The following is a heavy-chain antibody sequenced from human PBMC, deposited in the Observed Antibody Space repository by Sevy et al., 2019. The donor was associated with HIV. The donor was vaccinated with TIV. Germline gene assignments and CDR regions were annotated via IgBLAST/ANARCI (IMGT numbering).Heavy chain of an antibody. CDR1: GYTFTSYG. J-gene: IGHJ5*02. D-gene: IGHD2-2*01. CDR3: ARDLCSSTSCSDPP. Sequence: ASVKVSCKASGYTFTSYGISWVRQAPGQGLEWMGWISAYNGNTNYAQKLQGRVTMTTDTSTSTAYMELRSLRSDDTAVYYCARDLCSSTSCSDPPWGQGTLVTVSS. CDR2: ISAYNGNT. V-gene: IGHV1-18*01.